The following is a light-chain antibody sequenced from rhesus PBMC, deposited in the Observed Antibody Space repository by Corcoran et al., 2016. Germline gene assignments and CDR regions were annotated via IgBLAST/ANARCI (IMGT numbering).Light chain of an antibody. CDR2: RTS. J-gene: IGKJ2*01. V-gene: IGKV3-31*02. CDR3: QQGNSTPYS. Sequence: EIVLTQSPTSMAVSQGERVTISCTTSSSVSTNYFHWIHQNTGFPPRLLVYRTSRLASGVPARFSGRGSGTSYTLTISSMEAEDAANYYCQQGNSTPYSFGQGTKVEIK. CDR1: SSVSTNY.